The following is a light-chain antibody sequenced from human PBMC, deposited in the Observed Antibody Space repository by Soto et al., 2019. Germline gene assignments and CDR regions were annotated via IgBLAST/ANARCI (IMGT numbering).Light chain of an antibody. CDR3: QQYGSSPLT. V-gene: IGKV3-20*01. CDR1: QSISGRC. CDR2: DAS. Sequence: PGERASLSCRASQSISGRCLAWYQQKPGQAPRLLIYDASSRATGIPDRFSGSGSGTDFILTISRLEPEDFAVYYCQQYGSSPLTFGGGTKVEIK. J-gene: IGKJ4*01.